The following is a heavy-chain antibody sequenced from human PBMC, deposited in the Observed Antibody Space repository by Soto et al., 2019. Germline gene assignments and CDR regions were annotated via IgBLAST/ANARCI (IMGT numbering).Heavy chain of an antibody. CDR2: IKTDSGDT. CDR3: ARRSSTYLNEVIFDP. D-gene: IGHD2-2*01. J-gene: IGHJ5*02. V-gene: IGHV1-2*02. Sequence: ASVKVSCKASRYTFTPYDIFWVRQSPGQGLEWMGWIKTDSGDTHYAQNFQGRVTMTRDTSISTAYMELNNLASDDTAVYYCARRSSTYLNEVIFDPWGQGTLVTVSS. CDR1: RYTFTPYD.